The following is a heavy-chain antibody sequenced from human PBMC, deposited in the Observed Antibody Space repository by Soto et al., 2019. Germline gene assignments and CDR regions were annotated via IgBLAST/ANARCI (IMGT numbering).Heavy chain of an antibody. V-gene: IGHV3-30-3*01. CDR3: ARADWNDFYYYYGMDV. J-gene: IGHJ6*02. CDR2: ISYDGSNK. D-gene: IGHD1-1*01. CDR1: GFTFSSYA. Sequence: ESGGGVVQPGRSLRLSCAASGFTFSSYAMHWVRQAPGKGLEWVAVISYDGSNKYYADSVKGRFTISRDNSKNTLYLQMNSLRAEDTAVYYCARADWNDFYYYYGMDVWGQGTTVTVSS.